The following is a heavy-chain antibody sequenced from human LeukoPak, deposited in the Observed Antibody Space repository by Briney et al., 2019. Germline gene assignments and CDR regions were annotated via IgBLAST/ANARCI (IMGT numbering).Heavy chain of an antibody. CDR2: INSYSSDI. D-gene: IGHD3-10*01. CDR3: ARVALVSGPSYGSESEAADY. J-gene: IGHJ4*02. Sequence: PGGSLRLSCATSGFTFSSYSMTWVRQAPGKGLDWVSSINSYSSDIYYADSVRGRFTISRDNPKNSLYLQMNSLRAEDTAVYYCARVALVSGPSYGSESEAADYWGQGTLVTVSS. CDR1: GFTFSSYS. V-gene: IGHV3-21*01.